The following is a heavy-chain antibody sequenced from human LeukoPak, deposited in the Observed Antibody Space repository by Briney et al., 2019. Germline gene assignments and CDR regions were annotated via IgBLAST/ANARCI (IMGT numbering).Heavy chain of an antibody. V-gene: IGHV3-33*01. CDR3: TRVQAGRACLMDV. CDR2: IWYDGTNK. CDR1: GFTLSNYG. D-gene: IGHD1-26*01. J-gene: IGHJ6*02. Sequence: PGGSLRLSCAVSGFTLSNYGMHWVRQAPGRGLEWVAVIWYDGTNKYYADSVRGRFTISRDSSKNTLYLQMNSLRAEDTALYYCTRVQAGRACLMDVWGRGTTVTVSS.